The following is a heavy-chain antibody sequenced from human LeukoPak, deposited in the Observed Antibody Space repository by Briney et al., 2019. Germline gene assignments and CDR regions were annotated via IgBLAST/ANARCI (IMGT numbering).Heavy chain of an antibody. J-gene: IGHJ5*02. CDR3: ARVVSSRFTVGFDP. D-gene: IGHD5/OR15-5a*01. V-gene: IGHV3-69-1*01. Sequence: CGSLRLSCAASGFNSNDYYMSWIRQAPAKGLEGVSSITTGRTLSYADSVKGRFTISRDNAKNSLFLQMKSLSVEDTAVYYCARVVSSRFTVGFDPWGQGTLVTVSS. CDR1: GFNSNDYY. CDR2: ITTGRTL.